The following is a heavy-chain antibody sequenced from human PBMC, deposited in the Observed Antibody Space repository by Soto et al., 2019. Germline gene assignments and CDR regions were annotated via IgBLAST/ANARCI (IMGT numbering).Heavy chain of an antibody. D-gene: IGHD3-22*01. CDR1: GFSLSNARMG. V-gene: IGHV2-26*01. CDR3: ARTRDYDSSGYYLSDAFDI. J-gene: IGHJ3*02. CDR2: IFSNDEK. Sequence: QVTLKESGPVLVKPTETLTLTCTVSGFSLSNARMGVSWIRQPPGKALEWLAHIFSNDEKSYSTSLKSRLTISKDTSKSQVVLTMTNMDPVDTATYYCARTRDYDSSGYYLSDAFDIWGQGTMVTVSS.